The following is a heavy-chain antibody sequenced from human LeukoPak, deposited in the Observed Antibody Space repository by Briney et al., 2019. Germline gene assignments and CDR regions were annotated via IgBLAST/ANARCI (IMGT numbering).Heavy chain of an antibody. CDR1: VPTFSTHW. Sequence: GGSLSLSCAASVPTFSTHWMSWFRQTPGKGLEWVASLEVDGSNKYYADSVKGRFSISRDNAENSLYLQMNSLRVDDTAVYYCARETRGALGSFWGQGTLVTVSS. CDR3: ARETRGALGSF. CDR2: LEVDGSNK. J-gene: IGHJ4*02. D-gene: IGHD7-27*01. V-gene: IGHV3-7*04.